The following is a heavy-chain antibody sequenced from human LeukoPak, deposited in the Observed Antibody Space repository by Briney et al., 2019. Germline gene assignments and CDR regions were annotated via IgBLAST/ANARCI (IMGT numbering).Heavy chain of an antibody. CDR2: ISAYNGNT. V-gene: IGHV1-18*01. CDR1: GYTFTSYG. D-gene: IGHD3-9*01. CDR3: ARFGRYFDWLFLANDAFDI. J-gene: IGHJ3*02. Sequence: ASVKVSCKASGYTFTSYGISWVRQAPGQGLEWMGWISAYNGNTNYAQKLQGRATMTTDTSTSTAYMELRSLRSDDTAVYYCARFGRYFDWLFLANDAFDIWGQGTMVTVSS.